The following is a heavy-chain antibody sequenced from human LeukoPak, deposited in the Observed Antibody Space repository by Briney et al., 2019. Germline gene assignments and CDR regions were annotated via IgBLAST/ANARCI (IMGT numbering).Heavy chain of an antibody. CDR2: IIPIFGTA. CDR3: ARGRRTTVTTGSSDWFDP. D-gene: IGHD4-17*01. J-gene: IGHJ5*02. CDR1: GGTFSSYA. V-gene: IGHV1-69*05. Sequence: GASVKVSCTASGGTFSSYAISWVRQAPGQGLEWMGGIIPIFGTANYAQKLQGRVTMTTDTSTSTAYMELRSLRSDDTAVYYCARGRRTTVTTGSSDWFDPWGQGTLVTVSS.